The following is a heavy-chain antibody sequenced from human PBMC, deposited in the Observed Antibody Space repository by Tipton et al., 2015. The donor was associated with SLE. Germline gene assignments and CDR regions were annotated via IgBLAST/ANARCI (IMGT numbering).Heavy chain of an antibody. D-gene: IGHD3-3*01. CDR3: AREGLGCDQSAYYLYY. CDR2: LNPHSGGA. J-gene: IGHJ4*02. CDR1: AYTFTGYF. V-gene: IGHV1-2*06. Sequence: QSGAEVKKPGASVKVSCKASAYTFTGYFLHWVRQAPGQGLEWMGRLNPHSGGADYAQKFQGRVTLTRDTSISTAYMELSGLISDDSAVYSCAREGLGCDQSAYYLYYWGQGTLVTVSS.